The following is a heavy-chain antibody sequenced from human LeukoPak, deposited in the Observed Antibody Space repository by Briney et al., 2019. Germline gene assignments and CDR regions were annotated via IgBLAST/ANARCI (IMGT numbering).Heavy chain of an antibody. Sequence: PSETLPLTCAVYGGSFSGYYWSWIRQPPGKGLEWIGEINHSGSTNYNPSLKSRVTISVDTSKNQFSLKLSSVTAADTAVYYCAVAYCGGDCYSDYWGQGTLVTVSS. CDR3: AVAYCGGDCYSDY. CDR1: GGSFSGYY. V-gene: IGHV4-34*01. J-gene: IGHJ4*02. D-gene: IGHD2-21*02. CDR2: INHSGST.